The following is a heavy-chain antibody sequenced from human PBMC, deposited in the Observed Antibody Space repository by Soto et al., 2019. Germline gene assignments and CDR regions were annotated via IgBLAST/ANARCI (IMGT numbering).Heavy chain of an antibody. D-gene: IGHD6-13*01. V-gene: IGHV4-34*01. Sequence: QVQLQQWGAGLLKPSETLSLTCAVYGGSFSGYYWSWIRQPPGKGLEWMGEINHRAITTCNPTLMSRVTIAVATSKKQFSLNLSPVTAAATAAYYSARGYRVKITAASGRGYCYHGLDVWGQGTAVTFSS. J-gene: IGHJ6*02. CDR3: ARGYRVKITAASGRGYCYHGLDV. CDR1: GGSFSGYY. CDR2: INHRAIT.